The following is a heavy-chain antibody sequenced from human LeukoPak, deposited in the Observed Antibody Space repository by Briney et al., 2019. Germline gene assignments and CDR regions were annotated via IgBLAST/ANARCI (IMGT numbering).Heavy chain of an antibody. Sequence: GGSLRLSCAASGLTFSDYSFNWIRQAPGKGLEWVSSINPYATSIYYADSVKGRFTISRDNAESSLYLQMDSLRAEDTAFYYCARLRRNSDRSGYYYYYDYWGQGTLVTVSS. CDR1: GLTFSDYS. J-gene: IGHJ4*02. CDR2: INPYATSI. CDR3: ARLRRNSDRSGYYYYYDY. V-gene: IGHV3-21*06. D-gene: IGHD3-22*01.